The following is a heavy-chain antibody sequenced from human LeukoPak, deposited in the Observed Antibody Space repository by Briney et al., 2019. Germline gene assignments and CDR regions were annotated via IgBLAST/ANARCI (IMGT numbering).Heavy chain of an antibody. CDR1: GFTFSSYS. V-gene: IGHV3-21*01. CDR3: ARDPYYDSSGYYYFDY. J-gene: IGHJ4*02. CDR2: ISSSSYI. Sequence: GGSLRLSCAASGFTFSSYSMNWVRQAPGKGLEWVSSISSSSYIYYADSVKGRFTISRDNAKNSLYLQMNSLRAEDTAVYYCARDPYYDSSGYYYFDYWGQGTLVTVSS. D-gene: IGHD3-22*01.